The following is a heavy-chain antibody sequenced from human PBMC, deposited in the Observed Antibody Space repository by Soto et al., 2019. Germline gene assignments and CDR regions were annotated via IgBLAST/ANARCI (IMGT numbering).Heavy chain of an antibody. D-gene: IGHD5-12*01. J-gene: IGHJ4*01. CDR2: TYYRSKWYY. V-gene: IGHV6-1*01. Sequence: SQTLSLTCVITGDSVSSNSAGWGWVRQSTSRGLEWLGRTYYRSKWYYEYAVSVRGRITINPDTSKNQFSLQLSSVTPEDPAVYLWARGGGYSGSIFDYWGQGTLVTVSS. CDR3: ARGGGYSGSIFDY. CDR1: GDSVSSNSAG.